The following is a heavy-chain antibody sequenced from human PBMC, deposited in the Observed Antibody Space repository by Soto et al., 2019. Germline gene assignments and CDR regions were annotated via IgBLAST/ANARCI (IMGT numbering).Heavy chain of an antibody. Sequence: GGSLRLSCAASGFTFSSYGMHWVRQAPGKGLEWVAVIWYDGSNKYYADSVKGRFTISRDNSKNTLYLQMNSLRAEDTAVYYCAREKRRDASLFRIAARTGGRLDYWGQGTLVTVSS. CDR1: GFTFSSYG. CDR3: AREKRRDASLFRIAARTGGRLDY. CDR2: IWYDGSNK. J-gene: IGHJ4*02. D-gene: IGHD6-6*01. V-gene: IGHV3-33*01.